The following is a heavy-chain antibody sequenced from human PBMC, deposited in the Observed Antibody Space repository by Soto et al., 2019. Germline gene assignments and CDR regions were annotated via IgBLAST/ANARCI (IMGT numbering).Heavy chain of an antibody. V-gene: IGHV4-59*08. CDR2: IYYSGST. CDR3: ARADNTAMVSLDY. D-gene: IGHD5-18*01. CDR1: GGSISSYY. Sequence: PSETLSLTCTVSGGSISSYYWSWIRQPPGKGLEWIGYIYYSGSTNYNPSHKSRVTISVDTSKNQFSLKLSSVTAADTAVYYCARADNTAMVSLDYWGQGTLVTVSS. J-gene: IGHJ4*02.